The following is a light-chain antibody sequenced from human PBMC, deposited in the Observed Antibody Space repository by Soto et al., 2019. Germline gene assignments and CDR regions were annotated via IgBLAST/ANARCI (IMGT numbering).Light chain of an antibody. CDR2: DNN. V-gene: IGLV1-51*01. CDR3: RTWVCSLSPLV. Sequence: QSVLTQPHSLSAAPGQKVTISCSGSSSNIGNNYVSWYQQLPGTAPKLLIYDNNKRPSGIPDRFSGSKSGTSATLGITGLQTGDEANYYCRTWVCSLSPLVFVTRSVVTVL. J-gene: IGLJ1*01. CDR1: SSNIGNNY.